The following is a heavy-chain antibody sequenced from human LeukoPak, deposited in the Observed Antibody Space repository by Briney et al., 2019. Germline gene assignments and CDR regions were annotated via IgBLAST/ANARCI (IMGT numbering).Heavy chain of an antibody. J-gene: IGHJ5*02. CDR3: ARPMYYDILTGQYNWFDP. D-gene: IGHD3-9*01. CDR1: GRSISSGGYY. V-gene: IGHV4-31*03. CDR2: IYYSRIH. Sequence: PSQTLSLTCTVSGRSISSGGYYWSWIPQHPAKGLESIGYIYYSRIHYHNPSLKHRVTISLHTSKNQFSLKLSSVTAEYTAVYYCARPMYYDILTGQYNWFDPWGQGTLVTVSS.